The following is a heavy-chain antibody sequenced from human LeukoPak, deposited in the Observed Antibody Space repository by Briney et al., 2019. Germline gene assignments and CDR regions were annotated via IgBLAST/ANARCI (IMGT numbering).Heavy chain of an antibody. J-gene: IGHJ4*02. Sequence: PGGSLRLSCAASGFIFSNYWPTWVRLAPGKGLEWVANIKLDGSEKYYVDSVKGRFTISRDDAYNSLSLQMNSLRAEDSAVYYCARVDMRHYFFDLWGQGTLVTVSS. CDR3: ARVDMRHYFFDL. CDR2: IKLDGSEK. D-gene: IGHD3/OR15-3a*01. CDR1: GFIFSNYW. V-gene: IGHV3-7*01.